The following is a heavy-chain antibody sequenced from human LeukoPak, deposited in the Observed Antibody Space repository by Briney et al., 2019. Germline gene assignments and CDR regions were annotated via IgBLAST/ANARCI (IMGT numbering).Heavy chain of an antibody. J-gene: IGHJ4*02. V-gene: IGHV3-23*01. D-gene: IGHD3-3*01. CDR2: ISGSGGST. CDR3: AKASNLRFLEWLSDY. CDR1: GFTFSSYA. Sequence: GGSLRLSCAASGFTFSSYAMSWVRQAPGKGLEWVSAISGSGGSTYYADSVKGRFTISRDNSKNTLYLQMNSLRAEDTAVYYCAKASNLRFLEWLSDYWGQGTLVTVSS.